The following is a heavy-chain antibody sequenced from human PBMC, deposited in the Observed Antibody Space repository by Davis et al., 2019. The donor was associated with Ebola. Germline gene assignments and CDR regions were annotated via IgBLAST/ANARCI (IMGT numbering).Heavy chain of an antibody. D-gene: IGHD5-12*01. CDR2: EYNRGGS. V-gene: IGHV4-39*07. Sequence: GSLRLSCTVSGGSISSSNHYWGCVRQPPGKKLEWIGSEYNRGGSYYNLSLKSRVTISVDTSKNQFSLKLSSVTAADTAVYYCARESGYEGFDYWGQGTLVTVSS. CDR1: GGSISSSNHY. CDR3: ARESGYEGFDY. J-gene: IGHJ4*02.